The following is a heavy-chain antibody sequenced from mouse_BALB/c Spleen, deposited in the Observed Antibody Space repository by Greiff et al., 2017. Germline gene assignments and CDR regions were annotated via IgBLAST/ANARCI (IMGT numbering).Heavy chain of an antibody. CDR2: IYPGDGDT. J-gene: IGHJ2*01. V-gene: IGHV1-80*01. Sequence: LQESGAELVRPGSSVKISCKASGYAFSSYWMNWVKQRPGQGLEWIGQIYPGDGDTNYNGKFKGKATLTADKSSSTAYMQLSSLTSEDSAVYFCARSYYGSRDYWGQGTTLTVSS. D-gene: IGHD1-1*01. CDR1: GYAFSSYW. CDR3: ARSYYGSRDY.